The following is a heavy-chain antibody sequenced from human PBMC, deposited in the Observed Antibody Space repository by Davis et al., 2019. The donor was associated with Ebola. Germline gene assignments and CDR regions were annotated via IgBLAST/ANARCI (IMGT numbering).Heavy chain of an antibody. V-gene: IGHV3-21*01. CDR3: ARDRQQLAQAYGMDV. J-gene: IGHJ6*04. D-gene: IGHD6-13*01. Sequence: GGSLRLSCAASGFTFSSYSMNWVRQAPGKGLEWVSSISSSSSYIYYADSVKGRFTISRDNAKNSLYLQMNSLRAEDTAVYYCARDRQQLAQAYGMDVWGKGTTVTVSS. CDR1: GFTFSSYS. CDR2: ISSSSSYI.